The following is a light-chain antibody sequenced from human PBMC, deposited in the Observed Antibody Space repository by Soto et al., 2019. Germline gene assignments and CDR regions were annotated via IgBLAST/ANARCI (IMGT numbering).Light chain of an antibody. J-gene: IGLJ1*01. Sequence: QSVLTQPASVSGSPGQSITLSCTGTSSDVGGYNYVSWYQHHPGKAPKLMIYEVSNRPSGISHRFSGSKSGNTASLTISGLRAEDEADYYCSSYTRQYTPSYVFGTGTKLTVL. CDR2: EVS. CDR3: SSYTRQYTPSYV. CDR1: SSDVGGYNY. V-gene: IGLV2-14*01.